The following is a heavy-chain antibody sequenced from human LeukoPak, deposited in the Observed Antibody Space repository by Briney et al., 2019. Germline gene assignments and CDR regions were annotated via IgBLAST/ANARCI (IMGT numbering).Heavy chain of an antibody. J-gene: IGHJ4*02. V-gene: IGHV1-2*02. Sequence: ASVKVSCKASGYTFTGYYMHWVRQAPGQGLEWVGWINPNSGGTNYAQKFQGRVTMTRDTSISTAYMELSRLRSDDTAVYYCARGDGARGARGYWGQGTLVTVSS. D-gene: IGHD5-24*01. CDR1: GYTFTGYY. CDR3: ARGDGARGARGY. CDR2: INPNSGGT.